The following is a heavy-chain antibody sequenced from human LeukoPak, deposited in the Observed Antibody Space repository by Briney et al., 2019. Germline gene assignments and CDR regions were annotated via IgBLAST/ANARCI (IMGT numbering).Heavy chain of an antibody. Sequence: SETLSLTCAVSGYSISTSNYWAWVRQPPGKGLERIGHIYYSGGIYYNPSLKSRVTMSVDTSKNQFSLKLSSVTAVDTAVYYGAKKPPRGPTRAPFDIGAKGKMLTV. J-gene: IGHJ3*02. V-gene: IGHV4-28*05. CDR3: AKKPPRGPTRAPFDI. CDR2: IYYSGGI. CDR1: GYSISTSNY.